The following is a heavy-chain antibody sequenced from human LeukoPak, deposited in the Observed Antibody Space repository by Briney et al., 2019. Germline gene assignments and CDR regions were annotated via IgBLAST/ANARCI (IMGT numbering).Heavy chain of an antibody. J-gene: IGHJ3*02. Sequence: PGGPLRLSCAASGFTVSSNYMSWVRQAPGKGLEWVSVIYSGGSTYYADSVKGRFTISRDNSKNTLYLQMNSLRAEDTAVYYCARLQSSGYYLKSGAFDIWGQGTMVTVSS. V-gene: IGHV3-53*01. CDR2: IYSGGST. D-gene: IGHD3-22*01. CDR3: ARLQSSGYYLKSGAFDI. CDR1: GFTVSSNY.